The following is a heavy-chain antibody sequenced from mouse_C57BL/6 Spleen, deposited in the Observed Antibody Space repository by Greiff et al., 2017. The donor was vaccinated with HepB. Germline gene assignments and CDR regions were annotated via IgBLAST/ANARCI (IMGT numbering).Heavy chain of an antibody. CDR3: ARSDYYGSSYDYYAMYY. J-gene: IGHJ4*01. D-gene: IGHD1-1*01. CDR2: INPNNGGT. Sequence: VQLQQSGPELVKPGASVKMSCKASGYTFTDYNMHWVKQSHGKSLEWIGYINPNNGGTSYNQKFKGKATLTVNKSSSTAYMGLRSLTSEDSAVYYCARSDYYGSSYDYYAMYYWGQGTSVTVSS. CDR1: GYTFTDYN. V-gene: IGHV1-22*01.